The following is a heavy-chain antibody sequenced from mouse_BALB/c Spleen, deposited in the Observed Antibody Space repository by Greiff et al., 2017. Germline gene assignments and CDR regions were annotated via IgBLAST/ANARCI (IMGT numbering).Heavy chain of an antibody. CDR3: ATTATAWFAY. CDR2: INPSNGRT. D-gene: IGHD1-2*01. J-gene: IGHJ3*01. V-gene: IGHV1S81*02. Sequence: QVQLKQPGAELVKPGASVKLSCKASGYTFTSYWMHWVKQRPGQGLEWIGEINPSNGRTNYNEKFKSKATLTVDKSSSTAYMQLSSLTSEDSAVYYCATTATAWFAYWGQGTLVTVSA. CDR1: GYTFTSYW.